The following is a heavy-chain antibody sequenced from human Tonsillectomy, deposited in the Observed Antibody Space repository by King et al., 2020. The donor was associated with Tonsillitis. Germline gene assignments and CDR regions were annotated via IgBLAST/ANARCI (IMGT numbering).Heavy chain of an antibody. Sequence: QLQESGPGLVKPSETLSLTCTVSSGSLSSASVYWGWIRLPPGMGLEWIGSVYYSGSTYYNPSLKSRVTISVDTSQNQFPLKLGSVTAADTAVYYCARIQWLANYYYYYMDVWGKGTTVTVSS. J-gene: IGHJ6*03. D-gene: IGHD6-19*01. CDR2: VYYSGST. V-gene: IGHV4-39*01. CDR1: SGSLSSASVY. CDR3: ARIQWLANYYYYYMDV.